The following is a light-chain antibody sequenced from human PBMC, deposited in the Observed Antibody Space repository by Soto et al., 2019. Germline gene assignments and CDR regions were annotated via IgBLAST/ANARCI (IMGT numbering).Light chain of an antibody. J-gene: IGKJ4*01. Sequence: EIVLTQSPGTLSLSPGERATLSCRASQSVSSGYLAWYQQKPGQSPRLLIYGASSRATGIPDRFSGSGSGTDFTLTISRLEPEDFAVYYCQHYGSLVLTFGGGTKVEIK. CDR2: GAS. CDR3: QHYGSLVLT. CDR1: QSVSSGY. V-gene: IGKV3-20*01.